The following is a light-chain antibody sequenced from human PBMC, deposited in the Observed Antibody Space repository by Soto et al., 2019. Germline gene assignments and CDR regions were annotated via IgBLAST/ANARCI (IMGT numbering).Light chain of an antibody. V-gene: IGKV3-15*01. CDR2: GAS. Sequence: EIVMTQSPATLSVSPGERATLSCRASQSVSSNLAWYQQKPGQAPRLLIYGASTRAPGIPARFSGSGSGTEFTLTISSRQSEDFAVYYCQQYNNWPQRRMYTFGQGTKLEIK. CDR1: QSVSSN. J-gene: IGKJ2*01. CDR3: QQYNNWPQRRMYT.